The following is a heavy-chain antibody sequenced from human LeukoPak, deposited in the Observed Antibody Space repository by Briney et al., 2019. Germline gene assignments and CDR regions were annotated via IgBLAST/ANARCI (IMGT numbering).Heavy chain of an antibody. CDR2: ISYDGSNK. CDR1: GFTFSSYG. J-gene: IGHJ6*02. V-gene: IGHV3-30*03. D-gene: IGHD3-22*01. Sequence: GGSLRLSCAASGFTFSSYGMHWVRQAPGKGLEWVAVISYDGSNKYYADSVKGRFTISRDNSKNTLYLQMNSLRAEDTAVYYCARAQPPPSTMIVVVNPTGGMDVWGQGTTATVSS. CDR3: ARAQPPPSTMIVVVNPTGGMDV.